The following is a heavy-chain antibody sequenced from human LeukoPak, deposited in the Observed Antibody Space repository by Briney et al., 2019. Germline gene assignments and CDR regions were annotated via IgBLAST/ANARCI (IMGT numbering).Heavy chain of an antibody. D-gene: IGHD3-22*01. Sequence: PGGSLRLSCAASGFTFSNAWMSWVRQAPGKGLEWVGRIKSKTDGGTTDYAAPVKGRFTISRDDSKNTLYLQMNSLKTEDIAVYYCTTKGRTYYYDSSGYYYMDYWGQGTLVTVSS. J-gene: IGHJ4*02. CDR3: TTKGRTYYYDSSGYYYMDY. CDR2: IKSKTDGGTT. V-gene: IGHV3-15*01. CDR1: GFTFSNAW.